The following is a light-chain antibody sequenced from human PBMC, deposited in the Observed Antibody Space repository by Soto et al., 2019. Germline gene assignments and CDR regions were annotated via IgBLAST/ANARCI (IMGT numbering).Light chain of an antibody. V-gene: IGKV3-15*01. J-gene: IGKJ1*01. Sequence: EIVLTQSPDTLSVSPGGRATLSSRASQSISDTLAWYQQKPGQAPRLLIYGASRRATGFPARFSGSGSGTDFTLTISSLQSEDFAVYYCQQYDNWPWTFGQGTKVDIK. CDR3: QQYDNWPWT. CDR1: QSISDT. CDR2: GAS.